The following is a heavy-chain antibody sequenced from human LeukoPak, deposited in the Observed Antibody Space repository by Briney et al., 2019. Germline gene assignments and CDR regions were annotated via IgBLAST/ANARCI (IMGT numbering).Heavy chain of an antibody. CDR2: IYYSGST. V-gene: IGHV4-59*08. D-gene: IGHD1-26*01. J-gene: IGHJ4*01. CDR1: GGSISSYY. CDR3: ARQKDSGTYPFDY. Sequence: SETLSLTCTVSGGSISSYYWSWIRQPPGKGLEWIGYIYYSGSTNYNPSLKSRVTISVDTSKNQFSLKLSSVTAADTAVYYCARQKDSGTYPFDYWGQEPWSPSPQ.